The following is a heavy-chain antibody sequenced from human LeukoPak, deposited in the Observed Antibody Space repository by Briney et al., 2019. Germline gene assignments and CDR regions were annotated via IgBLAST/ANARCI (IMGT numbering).Heavy chain of an antibody. V-gene: IGHV4-39*01. CDR1: GDSVSRSDSY. Sequence: SETLSLTCSVSGDSVSRSDSYWDWIRQPPGKGLERIGTIYYSGRTYYSPSLKSRVTMSVDPSNNQFSLNLRSVTAADTALYYCARRRYYDGSGYLEWGKGTQLSVSS. D-gene: IGHD3-22*01. CDR2: IYYSGRT. J-gene: IGHJ1*01. CDR3: ARRRYYDGSGYLE.